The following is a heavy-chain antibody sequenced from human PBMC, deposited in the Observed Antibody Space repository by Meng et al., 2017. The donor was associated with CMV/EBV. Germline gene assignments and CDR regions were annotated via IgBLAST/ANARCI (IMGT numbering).Heavy chain of an antibody. CDR2: IYYSGST. CDR1: GGSISSYY. CDR3: ARVNSSFEYCGGDCYMPPSYYYGMDV. V-gene: IGHV4-59*01. Sequence: GSLRLSCTVSGGSISSYYWSWIRQPPGKGLEWIGYIYYSGSTNYNPSLKSRVTISVDTSKNQFSLKLSSVTAADTAVYYCARVNSSFEYCGGDCYMPPSYYYGMDVWGQGTTVTVFS. J-gene: IGHJ6*02. D-gene: IGHD2-21*01.